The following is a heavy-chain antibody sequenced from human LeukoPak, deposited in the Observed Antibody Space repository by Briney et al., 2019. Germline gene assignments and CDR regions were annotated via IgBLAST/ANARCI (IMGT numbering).Heavy chain of an antibody. D-gene: IGHD3-16*01. V-gene: IGHV6-1*01. CDR2: TCYRSKWYN. CDR3: ARGYGGLDV. Sequence: SQTLSLTCAISGDSVSSNSATWTWIRQSPSRGLEWLGRTCYRSKWYNEYAESVKSRITINPDTPKNQFSLQVNSVTPDDTAVYYCARGYGGLDVWGQGTTVTVSS. J-gene: IGHJ6*02. CDR1: GDSVSSNSAT.